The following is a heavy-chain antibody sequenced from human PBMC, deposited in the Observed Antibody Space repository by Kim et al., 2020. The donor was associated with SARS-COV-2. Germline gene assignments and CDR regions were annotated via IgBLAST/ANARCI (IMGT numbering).Heavy chain of an antibody. J-gene: IGHJ2*01. CDR3: ARAPEATIIGPRKRYFDP. V-gene: IGHV3-7*01. CDR1: GFTFSSYW. CDR2: IQQDGNEK. D-gene: IGHD3-22*01. Sequence: GGSLRLSCAASGFTFSSYWMYWVRQAPGKGLEWVAKIQQDGNEKFYVDSVKGQFTISRDNAKNSLHLQMNNLRAEDTAVYYCARAPEATIIGPRKRYFDPWGRGTLVTVSS.